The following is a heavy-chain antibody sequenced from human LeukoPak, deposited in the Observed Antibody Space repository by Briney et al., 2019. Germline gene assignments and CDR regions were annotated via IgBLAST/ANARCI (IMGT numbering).Heavy chain of an antibody. D-gene: IGHD3-10*01. CDR1: GRSISSYY. Sequence: PSETPSLTCTVSGRSISSYYCSSIRQPPGEGLEWIGYISYSGSTNYNPSLMSRVTISVDTSKNQFSLKLSSVTAADTAVYYCARDSVERYYGTGGWFDPWGQGTLVTVSS. CDR3: ARDSVERYYGTGGWFDP. J-gene: IGHJ5*02. CDR2: ISYSGST. V-gene: IGHV4-59*01.